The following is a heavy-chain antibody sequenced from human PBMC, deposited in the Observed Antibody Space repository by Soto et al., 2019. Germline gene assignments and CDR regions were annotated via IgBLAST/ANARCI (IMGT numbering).Heavy chain of an antibody. CDR3: AKEGRIFGVVRDYYFDY. Sequence: EVQLLESGGGLVQPGGSLRLSCAASGFTFSSYAMSWVRQAPGKGLEWVSAISGSGGSTYYADSVKGRFTISRDNSKNTLYLQRNSLRAEDTAVYYCAKEGRIFGVVRDYYFDYWGQGTLVTVSS. D-gene: IGHD3-3*01. CDR1: GFTFSSYA. V-gene: IGHV3-23*01. CDR2: ISGSGGST. J-gene: IGHJ4*02.